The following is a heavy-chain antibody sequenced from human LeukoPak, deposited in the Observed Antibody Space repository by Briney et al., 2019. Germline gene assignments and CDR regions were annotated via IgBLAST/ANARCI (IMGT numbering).Heavy chain of an antibody. D-gene: IGHD2-15*01. J-gene: IGHJ3*02. Sequence: ASVKVSCKVSGYTLTELSMHWVRQAPGKGLERMGGFDPEDGETIYAQKFQGRVTMTEDTSTDTAYMELSSLRSEDTAVYYCATVQGYSDAFDIWGQGTMVTVPS. CDR1: GYTLTELS. V-gene: IGHV1-24*01. CDR2: FDPEDGET. CDR3: ATVQGYSDAFDI.